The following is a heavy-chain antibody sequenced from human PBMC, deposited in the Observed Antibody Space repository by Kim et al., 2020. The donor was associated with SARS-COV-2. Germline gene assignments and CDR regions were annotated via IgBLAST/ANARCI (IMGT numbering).Heavy chain of an antibody. J-gene: IGHJ4*02. Sequence: RQSPTLKGRITITKDTTKSQVVLTMTNMDPVDTATYYCAHWLGGYYAYFDYWGQGTLVTVSS. D-gene: IGHD3-22*01. CDR3: AHWLGGYYAYFDY. V-gene: IGHV2-5*01.